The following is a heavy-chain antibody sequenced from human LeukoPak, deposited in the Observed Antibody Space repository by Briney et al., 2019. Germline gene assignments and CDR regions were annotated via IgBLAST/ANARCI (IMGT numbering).Heavy chain of an antibody. J-gene: IGHJ3*02. CDR3: ARDPGIAAAANGDAFDI. CDR2: ISYDGSNK. Sequence: GGSLRLSCAASGFTFSSYAMHWVRQAPGKGLEWVAVISYDGSNKYYADSVKGRFTISRDNSKNTLYLQMNSLRAEDTAVYYCARDPGIAAAANGDAFDIWGQGTMVTVSS. D-gene: IGHD6-13*01. CDR1: GFTFSSYA. V-gene: IGHV3-30-3*01.